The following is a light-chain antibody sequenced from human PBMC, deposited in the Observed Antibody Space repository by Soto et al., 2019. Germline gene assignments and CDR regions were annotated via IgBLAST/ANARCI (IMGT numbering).Light chain of an antibody. CDR2: GAS. CDR1: QSVDSN. Sequence: EIVMTQSPATLSVSPGDGATLSCRASQSVDSNLAWYQQKPGQTPRLLIYGASTRATGIPAKFSGSGSGTEFTLTISSLQPEDFAVYYCQQYNKWPRTFGQGTKVDIK. J-gene: IGKJ1*01. V-gene: IGKV3D-15*01. CDR3: QQYNKWPRT.